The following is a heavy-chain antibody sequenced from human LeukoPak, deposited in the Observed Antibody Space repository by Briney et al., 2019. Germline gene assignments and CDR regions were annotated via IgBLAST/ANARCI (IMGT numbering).Heavy chain of an antibody. CDR3: AQDFWALDATQNSD. V-gene: IGHV3-30*02. J-gene: IGHJ4*02. CDR1: GFNIGHYG. Sequence: PGGSLRLPCVGSGFNIGHYGLHWVRQAPGKGLEWVAFIQADAQNRWYADSVKGRFTISKDNSKSTAYLHMSCLKADDTAIYYCAQDFWALDATQNSDWGQGALVTVSS. D-gene: IGHD3-3*01. CDR2: IQADAQNR.